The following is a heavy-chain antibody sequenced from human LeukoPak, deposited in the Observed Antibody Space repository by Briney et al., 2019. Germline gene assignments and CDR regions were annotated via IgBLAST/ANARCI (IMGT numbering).Heavy chain of an antibody. CDR2: IKQDGSEK. D-gene: IGHD3-22*01. CDR3: ARDLVQYYDTSDNWFDP. V-gene: IGHV3-7*01. J-gene: IGHJ5*02. Sequence: ETLTLTCAVYGGSFSGYYWSWVRQAPGNGLEWVANIKQDGSEKYYVDSVKGRFTISRDNAKNTLNLQMNSLRAEDTAVYYCARDLVQYYDTSDNWFDPWGQGTLVTVSS. CDR1: GGSFSGYY.